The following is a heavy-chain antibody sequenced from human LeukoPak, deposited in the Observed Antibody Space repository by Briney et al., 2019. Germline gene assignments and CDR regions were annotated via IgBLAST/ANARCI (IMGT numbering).Heavy chain of an antibody. J-gene: IGHJ4*02. CDR1: GFTFSSYA. CDR3: AKDFGYCINGVCYGTPFDY. CDR2: ISGSGGST. D-gene: IGHD2-8*01. Sequence: GGSLRLSCAASGFTFSSYAMSWVRQAPGKGLEWVSGISGSGGSTYYADSVKGRFAISRDNSKNTLYLQMNGLRAEDTAVYYCAKDFGYCINGVCYGTPFDYWGQGTLVTVSS. V-gene: IGHV3-23*01.